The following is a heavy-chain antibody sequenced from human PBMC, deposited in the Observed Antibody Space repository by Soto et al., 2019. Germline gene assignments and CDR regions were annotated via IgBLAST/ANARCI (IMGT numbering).Heavy chain of an antibody. V-gene: IGHV4-59*01. J-gene: IGHJ5*02. Sequence: QVQLQESGPGLVKTSETLSLTCTVSGGSISRYYWSWVQHPPGKGLEWIGYIYYSESTNYNPSLTMRVIISADTSIITFSQRHSAVTAADTAAYYSVRAYYDTSGYSLDPWGQGTLVTVSS. CDR1: GGSISRYY. CDR3: VRAYYDTSGYSLDP. CDR2: IYYSEST. D-gene: IGHD3-22*01.